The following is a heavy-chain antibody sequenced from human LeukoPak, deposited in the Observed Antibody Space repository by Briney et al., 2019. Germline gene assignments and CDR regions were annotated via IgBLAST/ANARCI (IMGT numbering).Heavy chain of an antibody. CDR2: LLYDGSDK. CDR1: GFTFSTYA. V-gene: IGHV3-30*04. J-gene: IGHJ4*02. D-gene: IGHD3-10*01. CDR3: ARGAEFYGSGSYFGY. Sequence: PGGSLRLSCVASGFTFSTYAMHWVRQAPGKGLGWVAGLLYDGSDKYYADSVKDRFTISRDNSKKTFYLQMNNLRPEDTAVYYCARGAEFYGSGSYFGYWGQGSLVTVSS.